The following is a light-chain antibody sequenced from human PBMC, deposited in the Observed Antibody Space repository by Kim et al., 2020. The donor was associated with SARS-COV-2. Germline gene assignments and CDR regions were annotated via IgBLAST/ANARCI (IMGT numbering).Light chain of an antibody. V-gene: IGLV2-14*03. CDR1: SSDVGAYKY. J-gene: IGLJ1*01. CDR2: DVS. CDR3: TSYTSSSTYV. Sequence: GQSITISCAGTSSDVGAYKYVSWYQQHPGKAPELLIYDVSDRPSGVSNRFSGSKSGNTASLTISGLQAEDEADYYCTSYTSSSTYVFGTGTKVTVL.